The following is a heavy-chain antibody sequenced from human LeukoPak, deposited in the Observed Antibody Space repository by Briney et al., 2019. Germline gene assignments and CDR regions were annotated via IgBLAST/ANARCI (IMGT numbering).Heavy chain of an antibody. CDR3: ARDRQWIVDH. CDR2: VYVTGST. Sequence: SETLSLTCTVPGDSISSYYWSWIRQPAGKGLEWIGRVYVTGSTNLNPALQSRVTMSVDTSKNQFSLKLTSVTAADTAVYYCARDRQWIVDHWGQGTLVTVSS. D-gene: IGHD5-12*01. CDR1: GDSISSYY. V-gene: IGHV4-4*07. J-gene: IGHJ5*02.